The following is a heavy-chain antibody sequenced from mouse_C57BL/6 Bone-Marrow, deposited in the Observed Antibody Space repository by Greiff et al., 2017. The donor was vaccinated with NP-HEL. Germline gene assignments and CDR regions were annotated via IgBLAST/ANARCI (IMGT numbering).Heavy chain of an antibody. D-gene: IGHD1-1*01. CDR1: GYTFTSYG. Sequence: QVQLKQSGAELARPGASVKLSCKASGYTFTSYGISWVKQRTGQGLEWIGEIYPRSGNTYYNEKFKGKATLTADKSSSTAYMELRSLTSEDSAVYFCAPPITTVVATNFDVWGTGTTVTVSS. J-gene: IGHJ1*03. V-gene: IGHV1-81*01. CDR3: APPITTVVATNFDV. CDR2: IYPRSGNT.